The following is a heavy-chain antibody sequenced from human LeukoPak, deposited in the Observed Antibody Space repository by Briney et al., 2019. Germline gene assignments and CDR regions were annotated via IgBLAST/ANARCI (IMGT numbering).Heavy chain of an antibody. Sequence: SETLSLTCTVSGGSISSYYWSWIRQPPGKGLELIGYNYYSGSTNYNPSLKSRVTISVDTSKNQFSLQLSSVTAADTAVYYCARAPRTPRYCSSTSCYHGGYYYYYYMDVWGKGTTVTVSS. CDR1: GGSISSYY. D-gene: IGHD2-2*01. CDR2: NYYSGST. J-gene: IGHJ6*03. V-gene: IGHV4-59*01. CDR3: ARAPRTPRYCSSTSCYHGGYYYYYYMDV.